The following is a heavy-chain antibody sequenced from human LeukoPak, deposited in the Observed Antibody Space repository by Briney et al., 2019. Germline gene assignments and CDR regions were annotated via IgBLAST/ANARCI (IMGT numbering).Heavy chain of an antibody. CDR1: GDSVSSNSAA. CDR3: ARSGSGSGSWSSFAY. CDR2: TYYRSKWYN. Sequence: SQTLSLTCAISGDSVSSNSAAWNWIRQSPSRGLEWLGRTYYRSKWYNDYALSVKSRITFNPDTSKNQFSLQLNSVTPADTAVYYCARSGSGSGSWSSFAYWGQGTLVTVSS. V-gene: IGHV6-1*01. J-gene: IGHJ4*02. D-gene: IGHD6-13*01.